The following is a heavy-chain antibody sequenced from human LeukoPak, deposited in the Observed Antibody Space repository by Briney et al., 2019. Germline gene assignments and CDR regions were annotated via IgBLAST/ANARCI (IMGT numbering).Heavy chain of an antibody. Sequence: PGGSLRLSCAASGFTFSDYWMMWVRQAPGKGLEWVAQIKVDGSEKYYVDSVRGRFTISRDNAKNSLDLQMNTLRVEHTAVYYCVRDATRGGDLDHWGQGTLVTVSS. CDR2: IKVDGSEK. D-gene: IGHD2-21*01. CDR1: GFTFSDYW. V-gene: IGHV3-7*01. CDR3: VRDATRGGDLDH. J-gene: IGHJ5*02.